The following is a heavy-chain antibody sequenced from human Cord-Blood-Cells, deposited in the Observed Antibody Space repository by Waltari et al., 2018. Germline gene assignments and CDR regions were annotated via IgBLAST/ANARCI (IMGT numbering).Heavy chain of an antibody. Sequence: QVQLQQWGAGLLKPSETLSLTCAVYGGSFSGYYWSWIRQPPGKGLEWIGEINHSGTTNYNPSRKGRVTISVDTSKNQFSLKLSSVTAADTAVYYCAGVDSSSWLDWFDPWGQGTLVTVSS. CDR1: GGSFSGYY. J-gene: IGHJ5*02. D-gene: IGHD6-13*01. CDR2: INHSGTT. V-gene: IGHV4-34*01. CDR3: AGVDSSSWLDWFDP.